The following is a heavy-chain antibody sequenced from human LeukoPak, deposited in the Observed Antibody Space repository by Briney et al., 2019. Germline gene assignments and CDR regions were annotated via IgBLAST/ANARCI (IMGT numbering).Heavy chain of an antibody. J-gene: IGHJ4*02. CDR3: ARCRDGYNYDFDY. D-gene: IGHD5-24*01. Sequence: SETPSLTCTVSGGSISSYYWSWIRQPPGKGLEWIGYIYYSGSTNYNPSLKSRVTISVDTSKNQFSLKLSSVTAADTAVYYCARCRDGYNYDFDYWGQGTLVTVSS. CDR1: GGSISSYY. V-gene: IGHV4-59*08. CDR2: IYYSGST.